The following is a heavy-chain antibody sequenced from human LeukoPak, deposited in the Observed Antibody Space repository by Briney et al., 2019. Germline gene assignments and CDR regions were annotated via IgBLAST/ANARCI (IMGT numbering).Heavy chain of an antibody. D-gene: IGHD6-13*01. J-gene: IGHJ4*02. CDR2: LYSGGST. CDR3: VRDSPHPPYTSGWYGH. CDR1: GFTVSSTY. V-gene: IGHV3-53*01. Sequence: GGSLRLSCAASGFTVSSTYMSWVRQAPGKGLEWVSTLYSGGSTHYADYVKGRFTISRDNSMHTLYLHKNRLRAGDTAVYYCVRDSPHPPYTSGWYGHWGQGTLVTVSS.